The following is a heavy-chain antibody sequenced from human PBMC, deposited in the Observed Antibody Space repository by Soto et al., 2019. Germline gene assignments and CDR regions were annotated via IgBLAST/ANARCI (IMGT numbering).Heavy chain of an antibody. J-gene: IGHJ5*02. D-gene: IGHD3-10*01. CDR2: IYTSGST. CDR1: GGSISSYY. Sequence: LSLTCTVSGGSISSYYWSWIRQPAGKGLEWIGRIYTSGSTNYNPSLKSRVTMSVDTSKNQFSLKLSSVTAADTAVYYCAREHYGSVSYWPTPGWFDPWGPGTLLTVSS. CDR3: AREHYGSVSYWPTPGWFDP. V-gene: IGHV4-4*07.